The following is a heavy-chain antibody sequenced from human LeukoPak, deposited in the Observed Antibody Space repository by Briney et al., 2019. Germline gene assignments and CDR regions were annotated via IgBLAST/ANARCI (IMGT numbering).Heavy chain of an antibody. CDR1: GFTFSSYG. V-gene: IGHV3-33*01. Sequence: GGSLRLSWAASGFTFSSYGMHWVRQAPGKGLEWVAVIWYDGSNKYYADSVKGRFTISRDNSKNTLYLQMNSLRAEDTAVYYCAREGVTTSLDYWGQGTLVTVSS. J-gene: IGHJ4*02. CDR3: AREGVTTSLDY. CDR2: IWYDGSNK. D-gene: IGHD4-17*01.